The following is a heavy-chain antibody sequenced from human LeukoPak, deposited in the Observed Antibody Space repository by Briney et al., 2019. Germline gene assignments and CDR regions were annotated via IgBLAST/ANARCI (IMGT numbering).Heavy chain of an antibody. CDR1: GGSISSGSYY. Sequence: PSETLSLTCTVSGGSISSGSYYWSWIRQPAGKGLEWIGRIYTSGSTNYNPSLKSRVTISVDTSKNQFSLKLSSVTAADTAVYYCARAVSSWYVYYYYYMDVWGKGTTVTISS. D-gene: IGHD6-13*01. V-gene: IGHV4-61*02. CDR3: ARAVSSWYVYYYYYMDV. CDR2: IYTSGST. J-gene: IGHJ6*03.